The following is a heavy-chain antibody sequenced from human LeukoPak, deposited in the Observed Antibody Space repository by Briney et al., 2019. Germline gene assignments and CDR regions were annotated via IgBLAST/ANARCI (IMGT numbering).Heavy chain of an antibody. D-gene: IGHD1-26*01. CDR1: GGSINSYY. J-gene: IGHJ3*02. V-gene: IGHV4-59*01. Sequence: PSETLSLTCTVSGGSINSYYWTWIRQPPGKGLEWIGYMYYSGSTNYNPSLKSRVTISVDTSNNQLSLKLSSVTAADTAVYYCARGSGNYRGGAFDIWGQGTMVTVSS. CDR2: MYYSGST. CDR3: ARGSGNYRGGAFDI.